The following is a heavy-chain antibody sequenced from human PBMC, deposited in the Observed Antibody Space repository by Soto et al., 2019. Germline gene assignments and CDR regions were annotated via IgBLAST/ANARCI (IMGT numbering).Heavy chain of an antibody. V-gene: IGHV3-23*01. CDR2: ISGSGGST. CDR1: GFTSSSYA. D-gene: IGHD4-4*01. J-gene: IGHJ6*03. Sequence: PGGSLRLSCAASGFTSSSYAMSWVRQAPGKGLEWVSAISGSGGSTYYADSVKGRFTISRDNSKNTLYLQMNSLRAEDTAVYYCANSNYGARYYYYYMDVWGKGTTVTVSS. CDR3: ANSNYGARYYYYYMDV.